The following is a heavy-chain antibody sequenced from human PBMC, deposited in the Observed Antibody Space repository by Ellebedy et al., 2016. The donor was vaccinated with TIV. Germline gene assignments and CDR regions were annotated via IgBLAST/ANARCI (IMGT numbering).Heavy chain of an antibody. CDR2: LNAYDAVT. D-gene: IGHD2-15*01. CDR1: GFPLTSPG. CDR3: ARGDRLQTWSKHFDY. Sequence: AASVTVSCKASGFPLTSPGLSWVRHAAGRGLAWMGWLNAYDAVTNYAQKFQGRVTMTTDSLTNTAYLDLRDLTSDDTGIYYCARGDRLQTWSKHFDYWGQGTVVTGSS. J-gene: IGHJ4*02. V-gene: IGHV1-18*04.